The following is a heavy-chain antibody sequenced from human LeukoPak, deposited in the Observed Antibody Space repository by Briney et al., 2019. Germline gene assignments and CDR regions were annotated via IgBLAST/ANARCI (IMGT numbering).Heavy chain of an antibody. V-gene: IGHV4-59*08. CDR1: GGSISSHY. CDR3: ARHGTTVTTHGSIGYYFDY. J-gene: IGHJ4*02. CDR2: IYYSGST. Sequence: PSETLSLTCTVSGGSISSHYWSWIRQPPGKGLEWIGYIYYSGSTNYNPSLKSRVTISVDTSKNQFSLKLSSVTAADTAVYYCARHGTTVTTHGSIGYYFDYWGQGTLVTVSS. D-gene: IGHD4-17*01.